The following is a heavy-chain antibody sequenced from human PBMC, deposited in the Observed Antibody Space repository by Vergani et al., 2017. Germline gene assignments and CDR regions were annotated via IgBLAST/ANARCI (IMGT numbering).Heavy chain of an antibody. J-gene: IGHJ3*02. CDR1: GFTFSSYA. CDR3: ARSRSYTIFGVVIVDAFDI. CDR2: ISGSGGST. Sequence: EVQLVESGGGLVQPGGSLRLSCAASGFTFSSYAMSWVRQAPGKGLEWVSAISGSGGSTYYADSVKGRFTISRDNSKNTLYLQMNSLRAEDTAVYYCARSRSYTIFGVVIVDAFDIWGQGTMVTVSS. D-gene: IGHD3-3*01. V-gene: IGHV3-23*04.